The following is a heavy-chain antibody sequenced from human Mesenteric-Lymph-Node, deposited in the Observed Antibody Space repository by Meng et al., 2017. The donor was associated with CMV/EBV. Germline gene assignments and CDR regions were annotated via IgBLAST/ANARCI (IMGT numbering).Heavy chain of an antibody. CDR2: ISGGSTTI. CDR3: ARDYYGSGRIHGTPN. D-gene: IGHD3-10*01. Sequence: GESLKISCAASGFTFSSYGMSWVRQAPGKGLEWVSYISGGSTTIYYADSVKGRFTISRDNAKNSLYLQMNSLRAEDTAVYFCARDYYGSGRIHGTPNWGQGTLVTVSS. V-gene: IGHV3-48*04. CDR1: GFTFSSYG. J-gene: IGHJ4*02.